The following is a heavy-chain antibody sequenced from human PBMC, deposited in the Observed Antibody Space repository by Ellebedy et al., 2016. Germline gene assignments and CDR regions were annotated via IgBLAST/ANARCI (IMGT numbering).Heavy chain of an antibody. CDR1: GLTSSNYA. D-gene: IGHD3-9*01. CDR2: MSGSGGST. J-gene: IGHJ4*02. V-gene: IGHV3-23*01. Sequence: GESLKISCTASGLTSSNYAMTWVRQAPGKGLEWVSAMSGSGGSTYYADSVNGRFTVSRDNSKNTLYLQMISLRAEDTAVYYCARDPRPYLRYGHYDYWGQGALVTVSS. CDR3: ARDPRPYLRYGHYDY.